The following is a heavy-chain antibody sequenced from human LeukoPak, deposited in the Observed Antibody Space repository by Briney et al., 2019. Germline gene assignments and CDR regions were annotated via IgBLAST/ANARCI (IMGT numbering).Heavy chain of an antibody. CDR1: GGSLSSGSYY. D-gene: IGHD6-19*01. Sequence: SHTLSLTCTFSGGSLSSGSYYWSWIRPPAAKGLEWIGRIYTSGSPNYNPSLKSRVTISPDTSKNQFSLKLSSVTAADTAVYYCARDFPNSSGSFDPWGQGTLVTVSS. V-gene: IGHV4-61*02. CDR3: ARDFPNSSGSFDP. CDR2: IYTSGSP. J-gene: IGHJ5*02.